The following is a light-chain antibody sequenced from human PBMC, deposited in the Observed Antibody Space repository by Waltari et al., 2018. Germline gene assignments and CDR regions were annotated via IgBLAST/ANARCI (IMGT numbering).Light chain of an antibody. Sequence: DIVMTQSPDSLAVSLGERATINCKSSQRVLHSSNNKNYLTWYQQKPGQPPKLLIYWASTRESGVPDRFSGSGSGTDFTLTISSLQAEDVAVYYCQQYYSTCQFGQGTKVEIK. J-gene: IGKJ1*01. CDR2: WAS. V-gene: IGKV4-1*01. CDR1: QRVLHSSNNKNY. CDR3: QQYYSTCQ.